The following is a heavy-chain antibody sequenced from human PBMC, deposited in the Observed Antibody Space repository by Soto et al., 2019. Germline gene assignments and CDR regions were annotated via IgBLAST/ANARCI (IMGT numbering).Heavy chain of an antibody. D-gene: IGHD2-2*01. Sequence: SCAASGFTFSSYGMHWVRQAPGKGLEWVAVISYDGSNKYYADSVKGRFTISRDNSKNTLYLQMNSLRAEDTAVYYCAKDSPSLDIVVVPAASLDYWGQGTLVTVSS. V-gene: IGHV3-30*18. J-gene: IGHJ4*02. CDR2: ISYDGSNK. CDR3: AKDSPSLDIVVVPAASLDY. CDR1: GFTFSSYG.